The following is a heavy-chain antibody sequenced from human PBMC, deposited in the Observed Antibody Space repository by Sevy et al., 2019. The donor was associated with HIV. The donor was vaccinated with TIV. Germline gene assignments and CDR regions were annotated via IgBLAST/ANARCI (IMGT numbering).Heavy chain of an antibody. Sequence: SETLSLTCAVYGGSFSGYYWSWIRQPPGKGLEWIGEIIHSGSTNYNPSLKSRVTISVDTSKNQFSLKLSSVTAADKAVYYCASPRSGGSTTVVYYFDYWGQGTLVTVSS. V-gene: IGHV4-34*12. CDR1: GGSFSGYY. D-gene: IGHD2-15*01. J-gene: IGHJ4*02. CDR2: IIHSGST. CDR3: ASPRSGGSTTVVYYFDY.